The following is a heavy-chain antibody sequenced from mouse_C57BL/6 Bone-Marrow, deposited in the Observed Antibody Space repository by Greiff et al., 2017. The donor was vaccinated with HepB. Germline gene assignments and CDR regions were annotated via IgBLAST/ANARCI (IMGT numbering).Heavy chain of an antibody. D-gene: IGHD1-1*01. CDR1: GYTFTSYG. J-gene: IGHJ1*03. Sequence: VKLMESGAELARPGASVKLSCKASGYTFTSYGISWVKQRTGQGLEWIGEIYPRSGNTYYNEKFKGKATLTADKSSSTAYMELRSLTSEDSAVYFGARPGSSYWYFDVWGTGTTVTVSS. V-gene: IGHV1-81*01. CDR3: ARPGSSYWYFDV. CDR2: IYPRSGNT.